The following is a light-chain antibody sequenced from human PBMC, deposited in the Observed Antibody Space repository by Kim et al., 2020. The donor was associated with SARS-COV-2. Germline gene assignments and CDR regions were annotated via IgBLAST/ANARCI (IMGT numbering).Light chain of an antibody. V-gene: IGKV1-5*01. Sequence: ASVGERVNITCRASQSISDWLAWYQQKPRKAPKLLIYDANSLEAGVPSRFIGSGSGTHFTLTITNLHPDDFATYYCQEYNSDSRTFGPGTKVDIK. CDR2: DAN. CDR1: QSISDW. J-gene: IGKJ3*01. CDR3: QEYNSDSRT.